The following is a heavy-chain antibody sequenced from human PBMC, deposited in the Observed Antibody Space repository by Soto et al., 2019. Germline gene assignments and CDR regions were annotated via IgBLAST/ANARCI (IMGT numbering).Heavy chain of an antibody. Sequence: SETLSLTCTVSGASISGFYWSWIRKSAGKGLAWIGRIYATGTTDYNPSLKSRVMMSVDTSKKQFSLKLRSVTAADTAVYYCVRDGTKTLRDWFDPWGQGISVTVSS. J-gene: IGHJ5*02. D-gene: IGHD1-1*01. CDR1: GASISGFY. CDR3: VRDGTKTLRDWFDP. CDR2: IYATGTT. V-gene: IGHV4-4*07.